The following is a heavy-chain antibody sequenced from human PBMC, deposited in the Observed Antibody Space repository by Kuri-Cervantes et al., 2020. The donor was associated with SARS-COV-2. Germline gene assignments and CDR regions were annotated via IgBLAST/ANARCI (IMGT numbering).Heavy chain of an antibody. CDR2: ISGSGGST. D-gene: IGHD4-11*01. CDR1: GFTFSTNA. J-gene: IGHJ4*02. CDR3: ARVTTVTEGY. Sequence: GESLKISCAASGFTFSTNAMTWVRQAPGKGLEWVSAISGSGGSTYYADSVQGRFTISRDNSKNSLYLQMNSLRAEDTAVYYCARVTTVTEGYWGQGTLVTVSS. V-gene: IGHV3-23*01.